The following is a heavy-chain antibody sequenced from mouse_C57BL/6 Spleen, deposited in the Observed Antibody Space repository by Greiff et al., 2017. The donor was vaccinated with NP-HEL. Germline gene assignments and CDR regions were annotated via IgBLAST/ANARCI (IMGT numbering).Heavy chain of an antibody. Sequence: EVKVVESGGGLVQPGGSLKLSCAASGFTFSDYYMYWVRQTPEKRLEWVAYLSNGGGSTYYPDTVKGRFTISRDNAKNTLYLQMSRLKSEDTAMYYCARQIYGNGDAMDYWGQGTSVTVSS. J-gene: IGHJ4*01. CDR3: ARQIYGNGDAMDY. D-gene: IGHD2-1*01. CDR1: GFTFSDYY. CDR2: LSNGGGST. V-gene: IGHV5-12*01.